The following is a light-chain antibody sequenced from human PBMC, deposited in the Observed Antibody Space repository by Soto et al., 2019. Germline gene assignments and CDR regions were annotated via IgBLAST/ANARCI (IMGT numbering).Light chain of an antibody. Sequence: QSALTQAASVSGSPGQSITISCTGTSSDVGSYNLVSWYQQHPGKAPKLIIYEVSRRPSGASNRFSGSRSRNTASLTISGLPAEDEDYYYCCSHAGSITPVVFGGGTQLTVL. CDR2: EVS. CDR1: SSDVGSYNL. CDR3: CSHAGSITPVV. V-gene: IGLV2-23*02. J-gene: IGLJ2*01.